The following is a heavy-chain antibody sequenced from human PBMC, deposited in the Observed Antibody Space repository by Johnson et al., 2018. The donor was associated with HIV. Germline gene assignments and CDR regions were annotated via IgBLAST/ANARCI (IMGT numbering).Heavy chain of an antibody. Sequence: QVQLVESGGGVVQPGRSLRLSCAASGFTFSYYGIHWVRQAPGKGLEWVAVISFDGSIKDYADSVKGRFTISRDNSKNMLYLQMNSLRGEDTAVYYCAKERLALLSNVWGSVDAFDMWGQGTMVTVSS. CDR1: GFTFSYYG. CDR3: AKERLALLSNVWGSVDAFDM. J-gene: IGHJ3*02. D-gene: IGHD3-16*01. CDR2: ISFDGSIK. V-gene: IGHV3-30-3*01.